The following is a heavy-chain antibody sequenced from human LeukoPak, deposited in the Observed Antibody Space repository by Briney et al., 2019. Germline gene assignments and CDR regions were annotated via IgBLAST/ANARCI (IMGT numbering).Heavy chain of an antibody. CDR3: STDGTPKFEH. CDR1: GFGFNYYG. D-gene: IGHD3-16*01. Sequence: PGGSLRLSCAASGFGFNYYGMVWFRQSPGKGLEWVATISCDERGKHYADSVQGRFTISRDNSKSVLYLQLDYLRPEDTAVYYCSTDGTPKFEHWGQGTLVTVSS. V-gene: IGHV3-NL1*01. CDR2: ISCDERGK. J-gene: IGHJ1*01.